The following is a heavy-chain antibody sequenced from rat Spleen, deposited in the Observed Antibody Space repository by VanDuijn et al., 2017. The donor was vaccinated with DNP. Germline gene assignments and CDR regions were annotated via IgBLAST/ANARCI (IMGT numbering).Heavy chain of an antibody. CDR1: GFTFNNYW. J-gene: IGHJ4*01. CDR2: ITSSGGST. D-gene: IGHD1-4*01. Sequence: EVQLVESGGDLVQPGRSLKLSCVASGFTFNNYWMTWIRQVPGKGLEWVASITSSGGSTYYPDSVKGRFTISRDNAKNTLYLQMNSLRSEDTATYYCARRHPGIAYAMDAWGQGTSVTVSS. CDR3: ARRHPGIAYAMDA. V-gene: IGHV5-31*01.